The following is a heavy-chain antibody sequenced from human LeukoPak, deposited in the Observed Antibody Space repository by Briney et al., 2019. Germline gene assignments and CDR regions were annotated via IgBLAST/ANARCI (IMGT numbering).Heavy chain of an antibody. V-gene: IGHV3-23*01. CDR1: GFTFTDYA. CDR3: AKDRRAGSYDY. J-gene: IGHJ4*02. Sequence: PGGSLRLSCATSGFTFTDYAMNWVRQAPGKRPEWVSAISGTGGDTSYADSVKGRFTISRDNSKNTLYLQMNSLRAEDTAVYYCAKDRRAGSYDYWGQGTLVTVSS. D-gene: IGHD3-10*01. CDR2: ISGTGGDT.